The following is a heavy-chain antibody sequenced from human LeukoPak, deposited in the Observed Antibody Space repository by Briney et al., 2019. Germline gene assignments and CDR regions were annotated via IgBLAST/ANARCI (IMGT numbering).Heavy chain of an antibody. D-gene: IGHD3-9*01. CDR2: IGSSGSTI. CDR3: ARVSGQDILTGSYDY. J-gene: IGHJ4*02. V-gene: IGHV3-48*03. CDR1: GFTFSSYE. Sequence: GGSLRLSCAASGFTFSSYEMNWVRQAPGKGLEWVSYIGSSGSTIYYADSVKGRFTISRDNAKNSLYLQMNSLRAEDTAVYYCARVSGQDILTGSYDYWGQGTLVTVSS.